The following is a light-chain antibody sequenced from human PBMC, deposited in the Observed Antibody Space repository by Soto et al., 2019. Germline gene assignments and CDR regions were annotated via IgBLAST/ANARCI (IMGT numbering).Light chain of an antibody. CDR3: QQYYSTPWT. CDR2: WAS. V-gene: IGKV4-1*01. CDR1: QSVLYISNNKNY. J-gene: IGKJ1*01. Sequence: IVMTQSPDSLAVSLGERATINCKSSQSVLYISNNKNYLAWYQQKPGQPPKLLIYWASTRESGVPDRFSGSGSGTDFTLTISSLQAEDVAVYYCQQYYSTPWTFGQGTKVVIK.